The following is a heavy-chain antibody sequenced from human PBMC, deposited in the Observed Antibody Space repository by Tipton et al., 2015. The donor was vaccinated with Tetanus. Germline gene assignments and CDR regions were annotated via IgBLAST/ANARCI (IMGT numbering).Heavy chain of an antibody. J-gene: IGHJ4*02. D-gene: IGHD2-15*01. V-gene: IGHV3-33*01. CDR3: AREADCSGGSCFSGGFDN. CDR1: GFIFSSYG. CDR2: SWYDGTDQ. Sequence: SGFIFSSYGIHWVRQAPGKGLEWVAVSWYDGTDQYYADSVKGRFTLSRDNSKNTLYLEMNSLRAEDTALCYCAREADCSGGSCFSGGFDNWGQGTQVTVSS.